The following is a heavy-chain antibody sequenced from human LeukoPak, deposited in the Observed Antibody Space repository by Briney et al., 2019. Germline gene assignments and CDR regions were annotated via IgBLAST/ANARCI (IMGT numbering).Heavy chain of an antibody. CDR2: INHSGST. V-gene: IGHV4-34*01. CDR1: GGSFSGYY. D-gene: IGHD4/OR15-4a*01. J-gene: IGHJ3*02. CDR3: ARVGAKLGLEI. Sequence: PSETLSLTCAVYGGSFSGYYWSWIRQPPGKGLEWIGEINHSGSTNYNPSLKSRVTISVDTSKNQFSLKLSSVTAADTAVYYCARVGAKLGLEIWGQGTMVTVSS.